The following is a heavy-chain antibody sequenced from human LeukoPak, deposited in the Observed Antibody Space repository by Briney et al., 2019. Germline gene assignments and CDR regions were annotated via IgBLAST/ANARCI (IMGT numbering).Heavy chain of an antibody. V-gene: IGHV3-7*03. CDR3: ARVLAYGSGNSNDY. CDR1: GFTFSSYW. Sequence: PGGSLRLSCEASGFTFSSYWMSWVRQAPGKGLEWVANINQDGSERYYVDSLNGRFTISRDNAKNSLYLQMNSLRVEDTAVHYCARVLAYGSGNSNDYWGQGTLVTVSS. D-gene: IGHD3-10*01. J-gene: IGHJ4*02. CDR2: INQDGSER.